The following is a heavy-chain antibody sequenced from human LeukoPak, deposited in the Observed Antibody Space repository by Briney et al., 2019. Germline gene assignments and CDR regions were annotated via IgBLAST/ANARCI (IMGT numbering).Heavy chain of an antibody. CDR3: ARSTAGFDY. CDR1: GFTFSSYW. D-gene: IGHD6-19*01. J-gene: IGHJ4*02. Sequence: SGGSLRLSCAASGFTFSSYWMSWVRQAPGKGLEWVASIKQDGSETYYVDSVKGRFTISRDNAKNSLYLQMNGLRAEDTAVYYCARSTAGFDYWGQGTLVTVSS. V-gene: IGHV3-7*01. CDR2: IKQDGSET.